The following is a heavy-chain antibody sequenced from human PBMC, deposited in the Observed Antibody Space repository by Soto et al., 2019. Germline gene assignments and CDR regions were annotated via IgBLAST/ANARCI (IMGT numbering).Heavy chain of an antibody. V-gene: IGHV3-43*01. CDR3: TKDRNPNDNFWNGHYDS. CDR2: ISWEGGST. J-gene: IGHJ4*02. CDR1: GFTFDDYT. D-gene: IGHD3-3*01. Sequence: GGSLRLSCAASGFTFDDYTMHWVRQAPGKGLEWVSLISWEGGSTYYADSVKGRFTISRDNSKNSLYLQMNSLRTEDTALYYCTKDRNPNDNFWNGHYDSWGQGTPVTISS.